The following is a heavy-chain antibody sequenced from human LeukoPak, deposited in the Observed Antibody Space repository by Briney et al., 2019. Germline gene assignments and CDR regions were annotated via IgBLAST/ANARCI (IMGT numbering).Heavy chain of an antibody. CDR3: ARDHGDYDFDY. CDR2: IYYSGST. D-gene: IGHD4-17*01. V-gene: IGHV4-59*01. Sequence: SETLSLTCTASGGSISSYYWSWIRQPPGKGLEWIGYIYYSGSTNYNPSLKSRVTISVDTSKNQFSLKLSSVTAADTAVYYCARDHGDYDFDYWGQGTLVTVSS. J-gene: IGHJ4*02. CDR1: GGSISSYY.